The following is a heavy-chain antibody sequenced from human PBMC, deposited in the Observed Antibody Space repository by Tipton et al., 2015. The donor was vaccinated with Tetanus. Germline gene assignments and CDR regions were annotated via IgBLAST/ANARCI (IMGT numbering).Heavy chain of an antibody. Sequence: SLRLSCAASGFRFSSHWMHWVRQAPGKGLVWVSRINSDGGSITYADSVKGRFTISRDNAKNSLFLQMDSLRVEDTAVYYCARRSGVAALNHWGQGTLVTVSS. D-gene: IGHD7-27*01. CDR2: INSDGGSI. CDR1: GFRFSSHW. CDR3: ARRSGVAALNH. J-gene: IGHJ4*02. V-gene: IGHV3-74*03.